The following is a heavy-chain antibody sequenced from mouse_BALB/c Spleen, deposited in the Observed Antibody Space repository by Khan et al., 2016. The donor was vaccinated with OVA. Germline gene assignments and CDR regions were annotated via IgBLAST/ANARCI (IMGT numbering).Heavy chain of an antibody. J-gene: IGHJ2*01. CDR3: ARGNYYGYYFDY. CDR1: GYSITSGYA. CDR2: ISYSGGT. V-gene: IGHV3-2*02. Sequence: VQLKESGPGLVKPSQSLSLTCTVTGYSITSGYAWNWIRQFPGNKLEWMGYISYSGGTSYNPSLKSRISITRDTSKNQFFLQLNSVTTEDTATYYCARGNYYGYYFDYWGQGNTLTVSS. D-gene: IGHD1-1*01.